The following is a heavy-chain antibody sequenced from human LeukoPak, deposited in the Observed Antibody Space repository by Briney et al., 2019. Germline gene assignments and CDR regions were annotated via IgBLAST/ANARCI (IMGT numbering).Heavy chain of an antibody. CDR3: ARMPSHCSGGSCYIHYFDY. CDR1: GYTFTSYG. CDR2: ISAYNGNT. D-gene: IGHD2-15*01. J-gene: IGHJ4*02. Sequence: GASVKVSCKASGYTFTSYGISWVRQAPGQGLEWMGWISAYNGNTNYAQKLQGRVTMTTDTSTSTAYMELRSLRSDDTAVYYCARMPSHCSGGSCYIHYFDYWGQGTLVTVSS. V-gene: IGHV1-18*01.